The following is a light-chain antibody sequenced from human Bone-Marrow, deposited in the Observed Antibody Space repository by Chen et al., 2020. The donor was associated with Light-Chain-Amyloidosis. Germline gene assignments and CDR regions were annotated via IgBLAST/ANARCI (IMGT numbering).Light chain of an antibody. CDR3: QVWDRSSDRPV. Sequence: SYVLTQPSSGSVAAGQTATTACGGNNIGSTSVHWYQQPPGQAPLLVVYDDSDRPSGIPERLSGSNSGNTATLTISRVEAGDEADYYCQVWDRSSDRPVFGGGTKLTVL. CDR2: DDS. J-gene: IGLJ3*02. V-gene: IGLV3-21*02. CDR1: NIGSTS.